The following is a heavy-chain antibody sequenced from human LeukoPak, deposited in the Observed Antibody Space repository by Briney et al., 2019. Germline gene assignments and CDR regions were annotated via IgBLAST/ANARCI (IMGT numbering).Heavy chain of an antibody. CDR1: GFTFSSYW. J-gene: IGHJ6*03. Sequence: PGGSLRLSCAASGFTFSSYWMSWVRQAPGKGLEWVADIKQDGSEKYYVDSVKGRFTISRDNAKNSLYLQMNSLRAEDTAVYYCAREYPSRLLWFGESRRRYYYYMDVWGKGTTVTVSS. CDR3: AREYPSRLLWFGESRRRYYYYMDV. CDR2: IKQDGSEK. D-gene: IGHD3-10*01. V-gene: IGHV3-7*01.